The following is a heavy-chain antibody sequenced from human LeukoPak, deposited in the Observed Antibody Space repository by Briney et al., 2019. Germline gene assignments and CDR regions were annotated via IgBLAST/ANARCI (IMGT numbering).Heavy chain of an antibody. CDR3: AKRWNEQLGPNYFDY. Sequence: GGSLRLSCAASGFTFSSYAMSWVRQAPGKGLEWVSAISGSGGSTYYADSVKGRFTISRDNSKSTLYLQMNSLRAEDTAVYYCAKRWNEQLGPNYFDYWGQGTLVTVSS. D-gene: IGHD6-6*01. V-gene: IGHV3-23*01. CDR1: GFTFSSYA. J-gene: IGHJ4*02. CDR2: ISGSGGST.